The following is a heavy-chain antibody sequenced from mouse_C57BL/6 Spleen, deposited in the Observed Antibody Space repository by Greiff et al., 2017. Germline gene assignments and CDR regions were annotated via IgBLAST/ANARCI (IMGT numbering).Heavy chain of an antibody. J-gene: IGHJ1*03. CDR2: INPNNGGT. Sequence: EVQLLQSGPELVKPGASVKMSCKASGYTFTDYNMHWVKQSHGKSLEWIGYINPNNGGTSYNQQFKGKATLTVNKSYSTAYMELRSLTSEDSAVYYWARENYSGSSWTPYWYFDVWGTGTTLTVSS. CDR3: ARENYSGSSWTPYWYFDV. CDR1: GYTFTDYN. D-gene: IGHD1-1*01. V-gene: IGHV1-22*01.